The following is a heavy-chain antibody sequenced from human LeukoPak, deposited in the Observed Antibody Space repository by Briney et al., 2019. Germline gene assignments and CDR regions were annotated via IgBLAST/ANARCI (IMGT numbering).Heavy chain of an antibody. CDR3: ARTVAVAGTGAFDI. CDR2: IYHSGST. V-gene: IGHV4-30-2*01. Sequence: SQTLSLTCAVSGGSISSGGYSWSWIRQPPGKGLEWIGYIYHSGSTYYNPSLKSRVTISVDRSKNQFSLKLSSVTAADTAVYYCARTVAVAGTGAFDIWGQGTMVTVSS. J-gene: IGHJ3*02. D-gene: IGHD6-19*01. CDR1: GGSISSGGYS.